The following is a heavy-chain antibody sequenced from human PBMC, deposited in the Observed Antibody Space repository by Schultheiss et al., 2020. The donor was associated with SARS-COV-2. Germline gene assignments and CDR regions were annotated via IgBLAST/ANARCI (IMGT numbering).Heavy chain of an antibody. CDR3: ARDPLGNRGGYFDL. V-gene: IGHV3-33*01. J-gene: IGHJ2*01. CDR2: IWYDGSNK. D-gene: IGHD7-27*01. CDR1: GFTFSSYG. Sequence: GGSLRLSCAASGFTFSSYGMHWVRQAPGKGLEWVAVIWYDGSNKYYADSVKGRFTISRDNSKNTLYLQMNSLRAEDTAVYYCARDPLGNRGGYFDLWGRGTLVTVSS.